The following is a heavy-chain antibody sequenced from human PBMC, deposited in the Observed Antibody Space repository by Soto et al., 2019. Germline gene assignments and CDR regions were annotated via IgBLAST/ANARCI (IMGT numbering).Heavy chain of an antibody. D-gene: IGHD5-12*01. CDR3: ARNVGVGYNSDY. CDR1: GFTFSSYW. J-gene: IGHJ4*02. Sequence: GESLKISCAASGFTFSSYWMYWVRQAPGKGLVWVSRIKSDGSTTNYADSVKGRFTVSRDNAKNTLYLQMNSLRTEDTAVYYCARNVGVGYNSDYWGQGTLVTVSS. CDR2: IKSDGSTT. V-gene: IGHV3-74*01.